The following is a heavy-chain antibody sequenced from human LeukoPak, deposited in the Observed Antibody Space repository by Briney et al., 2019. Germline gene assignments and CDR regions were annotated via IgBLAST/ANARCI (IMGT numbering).Heavy chain of an antibody. D-gene: IGHD1-26*01. CDR3: ARGGLGSYPDHYHYYYMYV. CDR1: GYTFTTYG. V-gene: IGHV1-18*01. J-gene: IGHJ6*03. CDR2: ISAYNGHT. Sequence: ASVKVSCKASGYTFTTYGISWVRQGPGQGLEWMGWISAYNGHTNYAQKLQGRVTMTTDTSTSTAYMELRSLRSDDTAVYYCARGGLGSYPDHYHYYYMYVWGKGTTVTVSS.